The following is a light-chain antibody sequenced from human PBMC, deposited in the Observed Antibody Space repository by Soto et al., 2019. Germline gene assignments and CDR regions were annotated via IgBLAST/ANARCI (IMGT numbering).Light chain of an antibody. CDR3: QQRGNWPLT. CDR1: QSVGSY. J-gene: IGKJ4*01. Sequence: EIVLTQSPATLSLSPGERATLSCRASQSVGSYLAWYQQKPGQAPRLLIYDASNRATGIPARVSGSGSGTDFTLTISSLEPEDLAVYYCQQRGNWPLTFGGGTKVEIK. V-gene: IGKV3-11*01. CDR2: DAS.